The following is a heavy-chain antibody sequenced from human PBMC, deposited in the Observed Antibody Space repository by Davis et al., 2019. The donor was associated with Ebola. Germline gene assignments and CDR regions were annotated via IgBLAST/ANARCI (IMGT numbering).Heavy chain of an antibody. CDR3: ARDWRGYSSRGPTSNYYYYGMDV. J-gene: IGHJ6*02. CDR2: IIPIFGTA. V-gene: IGHV1-69*13. CDR1: EGTLGSYA. Sequence: SVSASCKASEGTLGSYAISSVRQAPGQGLEWMGGIIPIFGTANYAQKFQGRVTITADESTSTAYMELRSLRSEDTAVYYDARDWRGYSSRGPTSNYYYYGMDVWGQGTTVTVSS. D-gene: IGHD5-12*01.